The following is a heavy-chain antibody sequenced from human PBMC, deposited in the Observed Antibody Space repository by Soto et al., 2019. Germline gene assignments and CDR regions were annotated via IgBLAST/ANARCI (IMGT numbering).Heavy chain of an antibody. CDR2: ISGSGGST. CDR3: AKTRYCSSTSCSNIGNWFDP. J-gene: IGHJ5*02. CDR1: GFTFSSYA. D-gene: IGHD2-2*01. V-gene: IGHV3-23*01. Sequence: GGSLRLSCAASGFTFSSYAMSWVRQAPGKGLEWVSAISGSGGSTYYADSVKGRFTISRDNSKNTLYLQMNSLRAEDTAVYYCAKTRYCSSTSCSNIGNWFDPWGQGTLVTVSS.